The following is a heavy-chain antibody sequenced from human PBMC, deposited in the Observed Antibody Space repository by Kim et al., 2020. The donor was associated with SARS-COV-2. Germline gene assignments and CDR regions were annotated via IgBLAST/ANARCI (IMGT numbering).Heavy chain of an antibody. Sequence: VKGRLTISRSSAKNSLYLQMKSLRAEDTAVYYCARDGTGTTFSYYGMDVWGQGTTVTVSS. V-gene: IGHV3-11*01. J-gene: IGHJ6*02. D-gene: IGHD1-1*01. CDR3: ARDGTGTTFSYYGMDV.